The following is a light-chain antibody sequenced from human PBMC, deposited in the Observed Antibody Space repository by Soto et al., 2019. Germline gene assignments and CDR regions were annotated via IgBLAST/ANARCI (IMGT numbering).Light chain of an antibody. V-gene: IGKV3-20*01. CDR3: QQYGSSPRT. CDR2: GAS. J-gene: IGKJ1*01. Sequence: EILLTQSPGALSLSPGERATLYCGASQSVSSSYLAWYQQKPGQAPRLLIYGASTRATGIPDRFSGSGSGTDFTLTISRLEPEDFAVYYCQQYGSSPRTFGQGTKVEIK. CDR1: QSVSSSY.